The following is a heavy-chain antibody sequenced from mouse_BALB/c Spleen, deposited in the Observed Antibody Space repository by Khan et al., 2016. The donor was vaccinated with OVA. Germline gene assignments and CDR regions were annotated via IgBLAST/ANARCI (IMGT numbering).Heavy chain of an antibody. V-gene: IGHV3-2*02. J-gene: IGHJ2*01. CDR2: ISYSGHT. CDR1: GYSITSDYA. D-gene: IGHD1-1*01. CDR3: ARSVTITTVVATDFDY. Sequence: QLEESGPGLVKPSQSLSLTCTVTGYSITSDYAWNWIRQFPGNKLEWMGYISYSGHTSYNPSLKSRIPITRDTSKNQFFLQLNSVTTEDTATXYCARSVTITTVVATDFDYWGQGTTLTVSS.